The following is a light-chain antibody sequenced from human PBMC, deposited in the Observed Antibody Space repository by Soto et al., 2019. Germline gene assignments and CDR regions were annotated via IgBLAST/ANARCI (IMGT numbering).Light chain of an antibody. CDR1: SSDVGGYNY. CDR2: EVS. Sequence: QSALTQPASVSGSPGQSITISCTGTSSDVGGYNYVSWYQQHPGKAPKLMIYEVSNRPSGVSNRFSGSKSGNTASLTISGLQAEDEADYYCSSYTSSRHYVFGTGTQLTGL. CDR3: SSYTSSRHYV. V-gene: IGLV2-14*01. J-gene: IGLJ1*01.